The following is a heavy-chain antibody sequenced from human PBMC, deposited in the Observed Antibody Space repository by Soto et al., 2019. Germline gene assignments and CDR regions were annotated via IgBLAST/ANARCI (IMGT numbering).Heavy chain of an antibody. J-gene: IGHJ6*03. CDR3: AGTTSHQWYYMDV. V-gene: IGHV6-1*01. CDR1: GDSVSSNTAA. Sequence: SQSLSLTCAISGDSVSSNTAACNSFRLSXSRGLGVLARTYYRSRWYNDYAXSVXXXXXXXXXXXKNQFSLQLTSVTPEDTAVYYCAGTTSHQWYYMDVWGKGTTVTGSS. CDR2: TYYRSRWYN. D-gene: IGHD1-7*01.